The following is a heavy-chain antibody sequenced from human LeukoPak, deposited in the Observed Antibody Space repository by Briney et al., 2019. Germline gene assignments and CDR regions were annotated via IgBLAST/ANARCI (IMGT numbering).Heavy chain of an antibody. CDR3: AKDATAVVGTVYMDV. J-gene: IGHJ6*03. Sequence: GGSLRLSCAASGFNFNNYNMNWVRQAPGKGLEWISHISNIGDIIHYADSVEGRFTISRDNAKNSLYLQMNSLRAEDTAVYYCAKDATAVVGTVYMDVWGKGTTVTISS. V-gene: IGHV3-48*04. CDR2: ISNIGDII. CDR1: GFNFNNYN. D-gene: IGHD6-13*01.